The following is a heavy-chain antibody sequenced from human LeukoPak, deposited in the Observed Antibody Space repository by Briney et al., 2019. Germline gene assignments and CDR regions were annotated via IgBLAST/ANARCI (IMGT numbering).Heavy chain of an antibody. CDR2: ISGSGGST. J-gene: IGHJ6*02. V-gene: IGHV3-23*01. CDR1: GFTFSSYA. CDR3: ASRISPIVEDFWSGPSYPSYSYYGMDV. Sequence: GGSLRLSCAASGFTFSSYAMSWVRQAPGKGLDWVSAISGSGGSTYYADSVKGRFTISRDNSKNMIYLQINSMRDEATAVYSCASRISPIVEDFWSGPSYPSYSYYGMDVWGQGTTVTVSS. D-gene: IGHD3-3*01.